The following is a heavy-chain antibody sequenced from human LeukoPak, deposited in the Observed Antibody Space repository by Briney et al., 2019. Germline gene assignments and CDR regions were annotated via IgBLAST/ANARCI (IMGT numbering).Heavy chain of an antibody. J-gene: IGHJ4*02. V-gene: IGHV3-53*01. CDR2: IYSGGST. CDR1: GFTVSSNY. D-gene: IGHD5-12*01. Sequence: GGSLRLSCAASGFTVSSNYMSWVRQAPGKGLEWVSVIYSGGSTYYADPVKGRFTISRDNSKNTLYLQMNSLRAEDTAVYYCARECSDGYDYYFDYWGQGTLVTVSS. CDR3: ARECSDGYDYYFDY.